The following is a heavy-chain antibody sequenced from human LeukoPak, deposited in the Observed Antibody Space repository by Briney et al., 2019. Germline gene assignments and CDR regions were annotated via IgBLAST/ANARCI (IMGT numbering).Heavy chain of an antibody. V-gene: IGHV3-30*18. Sequence: GGSLRLSCAASGFTFSSYGMHWVRQAPGKGLEWVAVIPYDGSNKYYADSVKGRFTISRDNSKNTLYLQMNSLRAEDTAVYYCAKDEVADILTGLNWFDPWGQGTLVTVSS. CDR3: AKDEVADILTGLNWFDP. CDR1: GFTFSSYG. CDR2: IPYDGSNK. J-gene: IGHJ5*02. D-gene: IGHD3-9*01.